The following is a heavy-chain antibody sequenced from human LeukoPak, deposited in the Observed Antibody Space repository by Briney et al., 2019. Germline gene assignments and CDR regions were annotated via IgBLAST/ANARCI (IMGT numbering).Heavy chain of an antibody. Sequence: SETLSLTCTVSGGSISSYYWSWIRQPPGKRLEWIGHIYYSGSTNYNPSLKSRVTMSVDTSKNQFSLKLNSVTAADTAVYYCAREYYDSSGLDYWGQGTLVTVSS. V-gene: IGHV4-59*01. J-gene: IGHJ4*02. CDR1: GGSISSYY. CDR3: AREYYDSSGLDY. CDR2: IYYSGST. D-gene: IGHD3-22*01.